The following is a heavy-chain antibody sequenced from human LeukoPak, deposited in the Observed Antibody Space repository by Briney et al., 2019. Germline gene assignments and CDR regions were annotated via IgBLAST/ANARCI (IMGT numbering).Heavy chain of an antibody. CDR2: IYSGGST. CDR3: AKDQSPSYYYDSSGYYYVLIGAFDI. J-gene: IGHJ3*02. D-gene: IGHD3-22*01. Sequence: GGSLRLSCAASGFTASSNYMSWVRQAPGKGLEWVSVIYSGGSTYYADSVKGRFTISRDNSKNTLYLQMNSLRAEDTAVYYCAKDQSPSYYYDSSGYYYVLIGAFDIWGQGTMVTVSS. V-gene: IGHV3-53*01. CDR1: GFTASSNY.